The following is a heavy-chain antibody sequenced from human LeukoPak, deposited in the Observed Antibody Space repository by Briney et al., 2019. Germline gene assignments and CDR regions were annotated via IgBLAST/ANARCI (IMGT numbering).Heavy chain of an antibody. Sequence: GGSLRLSCAASGFTFSSYAMGWVRQAPGKGLEWVSAITASGGNTYYADSVKGRFTISRDNSKNTLYLQVNSLRAESTAVYYCAKGNGYSYGRYYFGYWGEGDLGTVSS. CDR3: AKGNGYSYGRYYFGY. CDR2: ITASGGNT. D-gene: IGHD5-18*01. J-gene: IGHJ4*02. CDR1: GFTFSSYA. V-gene: IGHV3-23*01.